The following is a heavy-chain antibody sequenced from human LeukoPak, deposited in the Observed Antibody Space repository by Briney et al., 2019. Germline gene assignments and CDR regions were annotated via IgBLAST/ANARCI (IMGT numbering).Heavy chain of an antibody. D-gene: IGHD2-21*02. CDR1: GYSFSNYW. J-gene: IGHJ6*02. CDR2: IYPGVSDT. V-gene: IGHV5-51*01. Sequence: GESLKISCKGSGYSFSNYWIAWVRQMPGKGLEWMGIIYPGVSDTRYSPSFQGQVTISADKSISTAYLQWRSLKASDATMYYCARQAYCGGDCYFNYGMDVWGQGTTVTVSS. CDR3: ARQAYCGGDCYFNYGMDV.